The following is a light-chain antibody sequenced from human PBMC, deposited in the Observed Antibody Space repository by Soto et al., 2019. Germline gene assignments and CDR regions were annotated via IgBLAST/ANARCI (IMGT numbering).Light chain of an antibody. CDR1: SSDVGGYNY. CDR3: SSYTSSSTRV. V-gene: IGLV2-14*01. Sequence: QSALTQPASVSGSPGQSITISCTGTSSDVGGYNYVSWHQQHPGKAPKLMIYDVSTRPSGVSNRFSGSKSANTASLTISGLQAEDEADYYCSSYTSSSTRVFGTGTKLTVL. CDR2: DVS. J-gene: IGLJ1*01.